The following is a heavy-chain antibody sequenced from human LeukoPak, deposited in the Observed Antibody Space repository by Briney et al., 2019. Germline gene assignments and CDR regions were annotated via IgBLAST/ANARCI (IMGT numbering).Heavy chain of an antibody. J-gene: IGHJ6*03. Sequence: EASVKVSCKASGGTFSSYAISWVRQAPGQGLEWMGGIIPIFGTANYAQKFQGRVTITADKSTSTAYMELSSLRSEDTAVYYCARSGPYCGGDCYPYDYYYYYYMDVWGKGTTVTVSS. V-gene: IGHV1-69*06. CDR2: IIPIFGTA. CDR3: ARSGPYCGGDCYPYDYYYYYYMDV. D-gene: IGHD2-21*02. CDR1: GGTFSSYA.